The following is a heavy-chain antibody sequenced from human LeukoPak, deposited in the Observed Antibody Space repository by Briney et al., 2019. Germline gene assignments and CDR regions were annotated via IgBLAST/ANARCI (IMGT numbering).Heavy chain of an antibody. CDR2: INSDGSST. D-gene: IGHD3-10*01. CDR3: ARGFHYGMDV. CDR1: GFTFSSYW. V-gene: IGHV3-74*01. J-gene: IGHJ6*02. Sequence: GGSLRLSCAASGFTFSSYWMHWVRQAPGKGLVWVSRINSDGSSTSYADSVKGRFTISRDNAKNTLSLQMNSLRVEDTAVYCARGFHYGMDVWGQGTTVTVS.